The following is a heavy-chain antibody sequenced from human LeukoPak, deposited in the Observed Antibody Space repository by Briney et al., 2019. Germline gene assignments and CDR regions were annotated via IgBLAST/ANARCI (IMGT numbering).Heavy chain of an antibody. J-gene: IGHJ4*02. CDR2: ISSSGSTI. Sequence: GGSLRLSCAASGFTFSDYYMSWIRQAPGKGLEWVSYISSSGSTIYYADSVKGRFTISRDNAKNSLYLQMNSVRAEDTAVYYCARVRYNWNYDYWGQGTLVTVSS. CDR1: GFTFSDYY. D-gene: IGHD1-7*01. V-gene: IGHV3-11*04. CDR3: ARVRYNWNYDY.